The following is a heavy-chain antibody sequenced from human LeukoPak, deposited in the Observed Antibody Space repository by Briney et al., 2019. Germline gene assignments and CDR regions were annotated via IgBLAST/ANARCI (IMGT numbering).Heavy chain of an antibody. CDR2: IKTDGSIT. CDR1: GFSFSVYW. D-gene: IGHD4-17*01. J-gene: IGHJ4*02. Sequence: QPGGSLRLACAASGFSFSVYWMHWVRQAPGKGPVWVSRIKTDGSITDYADFVKGRFTISRDNAKNTLYLQMNSLRAEDTAVYYCARDNYGDYLPPVSVYWGQGTLVTVSS. V-gene: IGHV3-74*01. CDR3: ARDNYGDYLPPVSVY.